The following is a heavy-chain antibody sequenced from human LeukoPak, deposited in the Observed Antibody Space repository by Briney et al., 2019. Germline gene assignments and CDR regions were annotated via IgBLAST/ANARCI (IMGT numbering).Heavy chain of an antibody. D-gene: IGHD3-16*01. CDR3: AGSQGEYYFIDV. CDR2: IYYSGTT. CDR1: GASISTIISY. Sequence: SETLSLTCTVSGASISTIISYWGWIRQTPGKGLEWIGSIYYSGTTYYNPSLESRVTISIDTSKNQFSVKLTSVTAADTAVYYCAGSQGEYYFIDVWGKGTTVTVSS. J-gene: IGHJ6*03. V-gene: IGHV4-39*07.